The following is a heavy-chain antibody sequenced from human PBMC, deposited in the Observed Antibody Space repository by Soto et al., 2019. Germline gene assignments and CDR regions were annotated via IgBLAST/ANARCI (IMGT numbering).Heavy chain of an antibody. CDR2: IYYSGST. Sequence: QLQLQESGPGLVKPSETLSLTCTVSGGSISSSSYYWGWIRQPPGKGLEWIGSIYYSGSTYYNPSRKRRVPIAVDTSKSQFGVKVSSVTAADTAVYYCARRTPRGGYCSSTSYQAGFGFDPWGQGTLVTVSS. CDR3: ARRTPRGGYCSSTSYQAGFGFDP. J-gene: IGHJ5*02. CDR1: GGSISSSSYY. D-gene: IGHD2-2*01. V-gene: IGHV4-39*01.